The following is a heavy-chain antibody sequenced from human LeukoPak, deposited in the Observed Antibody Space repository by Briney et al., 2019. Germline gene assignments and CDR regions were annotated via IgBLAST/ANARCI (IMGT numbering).Heavy chain of an antibody. Sequence: GGSLRLSCAASGFTFCSYAMSCVRHAPGKGVKWVSAISGSGGSTYYTDSVKGRFTFSSDNSKNSRHLQLNSLRAVYTALYYFSKGRFGDIVAPAYWGEGTLVSVSS. CDR2: ISGSGGST. CDR3: SKGRFGDIVAPAY. V-gene: IGHV3-23*01. J-gene: IGHJ4*02. D-gene: IGHD5-12*01. CDR1: GFTFCSYA.